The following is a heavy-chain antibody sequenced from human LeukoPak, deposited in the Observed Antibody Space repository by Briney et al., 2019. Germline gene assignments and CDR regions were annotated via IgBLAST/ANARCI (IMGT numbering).Heavy chain of an antibody. J-gene: IGHJ4*02. Sequence: GGSLRLSCAASGFTFSDYYMSWIRQAPGKGLEWVSYISSSGSTIYYADSVKGRFTISRDNAKNSLYLQMNSLRAEDTAVYYCAKLYDSSGYYYGFDYWGQGTLVTVSS. CDR1: GFTFSDYY. CDR2: ISSSGSTI. D-gene: IGHD3-22*01. V-gene: IGHV3-11*01. CDR3: AKLYDSSGYYYGFDY.